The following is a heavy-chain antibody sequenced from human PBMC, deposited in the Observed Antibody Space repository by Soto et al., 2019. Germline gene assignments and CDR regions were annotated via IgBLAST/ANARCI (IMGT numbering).Heavy chain of an antibody. CDR2: IRSKAYGGTT. CDR3: TRDRIQLWYYYYGMDV. V-gene: IGHV3-49*04. CDR1: GFTFGDYA. J-gene: IGHJ6*02. D-gene: IGHD5-18*01. Sequence: GGSLRLSCTASGFTFGDYAMSWVRQAPGKGLEWVGFIRSKAYGGTTEYAASVKGRFTISRDDSKSIAYLQMNSLKTEDTAVYYCTRDRIQLWYYYYGMDVWGQGTTVTVSS.